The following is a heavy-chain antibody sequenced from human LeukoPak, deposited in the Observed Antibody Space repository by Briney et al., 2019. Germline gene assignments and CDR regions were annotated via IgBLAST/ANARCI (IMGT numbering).Heavy chain of an antibody. CDR1: GFTFSDYY. V-gene: IGHV3-11*04. J-gene: IGHJ4*02. CDR2: ISSSGGTI. Sequence: GGSLRLSCAASGFTFSDYYMSWIRQAPGKGQGWVSYISSSGGTIYYAHSVKGRFTISRDNAKNSLYLQMNSLRAEDTAVYYCARGNRGGWDGSGFDYWGQGTLVTVSS. CDR3: ARGNRGGWDGSGFDY. D-gene: IGHD6-19*01.